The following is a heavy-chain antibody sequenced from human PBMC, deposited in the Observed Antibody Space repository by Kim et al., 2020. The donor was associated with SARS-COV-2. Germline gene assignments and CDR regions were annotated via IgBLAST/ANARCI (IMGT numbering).Heavy chain of an antibody. J-gene: IGHJ6*03. Sequence: SETLSLTCAVYGGSFSGYYWSWIRQPPGKGLEWIGEINHSGSTNYNPSLKSRVTISVDTSKNQFSLKLSSVTAADTAVYYCARVKYQLLYYYYYYMDAWG. CDR2: INHSGST. CDR3: ARVKYQLLYYYYYYMDA. D-gene: IGHD2-2*01. CDR1: GGSFSGYY. V-gene: IGHV4-34*01.